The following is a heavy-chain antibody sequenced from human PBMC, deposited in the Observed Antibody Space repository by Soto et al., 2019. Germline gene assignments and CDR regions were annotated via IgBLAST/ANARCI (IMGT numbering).Heavy chain of an antibody. Sequence: QVQLQQSGPRLVKPSQTLSLTCAISGDSVSSSSAAWNWLRQSPSRGLEWLGRTYYRSRWYHDYTVSGEGRISVSPDTSKNQFSLHLTSVTPEDTAVYYCARDLHPLTGEQDAFDIWGQGTMVAVSS. CDR3: ARDLHPLTGEQDAFDI. V-gene: IGHV6-1*01. J-gene: IGHJ3*02. D-gene: IGHD7-27*01. CDR2: TYYRSRWYH. CDR1: GDSVSSSSAA.